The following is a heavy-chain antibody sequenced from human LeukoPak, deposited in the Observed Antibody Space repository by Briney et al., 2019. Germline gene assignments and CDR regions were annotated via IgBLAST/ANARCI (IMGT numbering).Heavy chain of an antibody. CDR2: ISSSGGLT. J-gene: IGHJ4*02. V-gene: IGHV3-48*03. CDR3: ARDSLHDYGGTGYGYYFDY. CDR1: GFAFSNYE. Sequence: GGSLRLSCAASGFAFSNYEMIWVRQAPGKEPEWVSYISSSGGLTYYADSVKGRFTVSRDNAKDSLFLHMNSLRVEDTAIYYYARDSLHDYGGTGYGYYFDYWGQGTLVTVSS. D-gene: IGHD4/OR15-4a*01.